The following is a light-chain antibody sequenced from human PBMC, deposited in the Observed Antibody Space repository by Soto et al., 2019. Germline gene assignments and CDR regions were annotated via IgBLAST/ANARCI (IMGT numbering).Light chain of an antibody. CDR2: DTS. J-gene: IGKJ3*01. CDR1: QGIGDT. CDR3: QQRSNWPLT. Sequence: IVMTQSPATLSVSPGERATLSCRASQGIGDTLAWYQHKPGQPPRLLIYDTSNRATGIPARFSGGGSGTDFTLTISSLEPEDFAVYYCQQRSNWPLTFGPGTKVDIK. V-gene: IGKV3-11*01.